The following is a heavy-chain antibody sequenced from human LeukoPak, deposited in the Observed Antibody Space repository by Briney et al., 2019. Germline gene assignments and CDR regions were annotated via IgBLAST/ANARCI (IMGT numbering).Heavy chain of an antibody. Sequence: GGSLRLSCAASGSTFSTYWMHWVRQAPGQGLVWVSRINSDGSSTSYADSVKGRFTISRDNAKNTLYLQMNSLRAEDTAVYYCASRVGEYCSSTSCGWGQGTLVTVSS. V-gene: IGHV3-74*01. J-gene: IGHJ4*02. CDR1: GSTFSTYW. CDR2: INSDGSST. D-gene: IGHD2-2*01. CDR3: ASRVGEYCSSTSCG.